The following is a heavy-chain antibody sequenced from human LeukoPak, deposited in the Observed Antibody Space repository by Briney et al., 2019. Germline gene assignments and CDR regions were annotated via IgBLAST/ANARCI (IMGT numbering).Heavy chain of an antibody. D-gene: IGHD3-10*01. CDR1: GYTFTSYG. CDR2: ISAYNGNT. CDR3: ARGPYGSGSYYIPLDY. V-gene: IGHV1-18*04. J-gene: IGHJ4*02. Sequence: GASVKVSCKASGYTFTSYGISWVRQAPGQGLEGMGWISAYNGNTNYAQKLQGRVTMTTDTSTSTAYMELRSLRSDDTAVYYCARGPYGSGSYYIPLDYWGQGTLVTVSS.